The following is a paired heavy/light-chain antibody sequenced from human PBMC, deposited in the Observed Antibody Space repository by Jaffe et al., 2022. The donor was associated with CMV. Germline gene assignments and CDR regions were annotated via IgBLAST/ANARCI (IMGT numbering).Heavy chain of an antibody. J-gene: IGHJ6*02. CDR1: GGTFSSYA. CDR2: IIPIFGTA. Sequence: QVQLVQSGAEVKKPGSSVKVSCKASGGTFSSYAISWVRQAPGQGLEWMGGIIPIFGTANYAQKFQGRVTITADESTSTAYMELSSLRSEDTAVYYCARVIRSCSGGSCYDYYYYYGMDVWGQGTTVTVSS. D-gene: IGHD2-15*01. V-gene: IGHV1-69*01. CDR3: ARVIRSCSGGSCYDYYYYYGMDV.
Light chain of an antibody. V-gene: IGKV2-28*01. CDR1: QSLLHSNGYNY. CDR2: LGS. CDR3: MQALQTPL. Sequence: DIVMTQSPLSLPVTPGEPASISCRSSQSLLHSNGYNYLDWYLQKPGQSPQLLIYLGSNRASGVPDRFSGSGSGTDFTLKISRVEAEDVGVYYCMQALQTPLFGQGTRLEIK. J-gene: IGKJ5*01.